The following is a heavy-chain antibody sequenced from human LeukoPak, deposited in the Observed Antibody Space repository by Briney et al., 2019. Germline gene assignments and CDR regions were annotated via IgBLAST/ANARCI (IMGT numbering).Heavy chain of an antibody. D-gene: IGHD3-3*01. J-gene: IGHJ5*02. Sequence: PSETLSLTCTVSGASISSYYWSWIRQPPGKGLEWIGCIYYSGSTRYNPSLKSRVTISVDTSKNQFSLKLSSVTAADTAVYYCARVGILRFPSNWFDPWGQGTLVTVSS. CDR2: IYYSGST. CDR3: ARVGILRFPSNWFDP. CDR1: GASISSYY. V-gene: IGHV4-59*01.